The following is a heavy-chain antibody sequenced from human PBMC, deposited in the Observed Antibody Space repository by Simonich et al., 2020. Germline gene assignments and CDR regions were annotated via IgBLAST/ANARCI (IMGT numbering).Heavy chain of an antibody. Sequence: QVQLQESGPGLVKPSETLSLTCTVSGGSISSYYWSWIRQPPGKGLEWIGYIYYSGSTNYNPSLKSRVPISVDTAKNQFSLKLSYVTAADTAVYYCARGRGNSYDYVWGSYRREMDVWGQGTTVTVSS. J-gene: IGHJ6*02. CDR3: ARGRGNSYDYVWGSYRREMDV. CDR1: GGSISSYY. CDR2: IYYSGST. V-gene: IGHV4-59*08. D-gene: IGHD3-16*02.